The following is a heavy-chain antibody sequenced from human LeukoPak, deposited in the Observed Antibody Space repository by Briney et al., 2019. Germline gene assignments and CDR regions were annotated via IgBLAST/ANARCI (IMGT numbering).Heavy chain of an antibody. CDR2: ISSSGCTI. CDR3: ARDHCSSTSCYIGY. Sequence: GGSLRLSCAASGFTFSDYYMSWIRQAPGKGLEWVSYISSSGCTIYYADSVEGRFTISRDNDKNSLYLQMNSLRAEDTAVYYCARDHCSSTSCYIGYWGQGTLVTVSS. D-gene: IGHD2-2*02. V-gene: IGHV3-11*01. CDR1: GFTFSDYY. J-gene: IGHJ4*02.